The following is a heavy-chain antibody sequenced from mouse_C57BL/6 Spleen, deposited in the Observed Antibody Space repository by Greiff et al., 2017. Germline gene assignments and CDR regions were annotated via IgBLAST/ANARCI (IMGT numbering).Heavy chain of an antibody. CDR1: GYTFTDYE. V-gene: IGHV1-15*01. D-gene: IGHD1-1*01. Sequence: VQLKQSGDELVRPGASVTLSCKASGYTFTDYEMHWVKQTPVHGLEWIGAIDPETGGTAYNQKFKGKAILTADKSSSTAYMELRSLTSEDSAVYYCTRFTTVVADWYFDVWGTGTTVTVSS. CDR3: TRFTTVVADWYFDV. J-gene: IGHJ1*03. CDR2: IDPETGGT.